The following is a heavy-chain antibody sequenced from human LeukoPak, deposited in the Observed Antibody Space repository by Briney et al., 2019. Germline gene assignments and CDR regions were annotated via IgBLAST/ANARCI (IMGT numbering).Heavy chain of an antibody. CDR3: ASLLYFDY. CDR1: SEPFIGYY. CDR2: INHSGST. V-gene: IGHV4-34*01. Sequence: SETLSLTCAVYSEPFIGYYWSWIRQPPGKGLKWIGEINHSGSTKYNPSLKSRVTISVDTSKNQFSLKLSSVTAADTAVYYCASLLYFDYWGQGTLVTVSS. J-gene: IGHJ4*02.